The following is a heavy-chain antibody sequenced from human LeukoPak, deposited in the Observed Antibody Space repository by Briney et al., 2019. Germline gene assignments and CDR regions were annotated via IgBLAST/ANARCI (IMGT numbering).Heavy chain of an antibody. V-gene: IGHV4-38-2*02. J-gene: IGHJ5*02. CDR1: GYSISSGYY. Sequence: PSETLSLTCTVSGYSISSGYYWGWIRQPPGKGLEWIGSIYHSGSTYYNPSLKSRVTISVDTSKNQFSLKLSSVTAADTAVYYCARQWFRDTAENWFDPWGQGTLVTVSS. CDR2: IYHSGST. D-gene: IGHD5-18*01. CDR3: ARQWFRDTAENWFDP.